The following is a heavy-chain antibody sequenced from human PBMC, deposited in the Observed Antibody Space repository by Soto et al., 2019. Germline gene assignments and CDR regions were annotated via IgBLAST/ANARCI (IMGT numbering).Heavy chain of an antibody. D-gene: IGHD3-10*01. CDR2: IIPIFGTA. Sequence: SVKVSCKASGGTFSSYAISWVRQAPGQGLEWMGGIIPIFGTANYAQKFQGRVTITADESTSTAYMELSSLRSEDTAVYYCARVWFGELLPNYYYYYGMDVWGQGTTVTVSS. CDR3: ARVWFGELLPNYYYYYGMDV. J-gene: IGHJ6*02. CDR1: GGTFSSYA. V-gene: IGHV1-69*13.